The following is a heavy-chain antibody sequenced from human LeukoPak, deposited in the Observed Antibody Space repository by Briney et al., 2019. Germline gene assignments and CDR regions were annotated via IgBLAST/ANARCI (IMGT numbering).Heavy chain of an antibody. V-gene: IGHV4-4*07. J-gene: IGHJ4*02. CDR3: AREFSGTSIAARVFDS. D-gene: IGHD6-6*01. Sequence: SETLSLTCTVSGGSITSYYWTYIRQPAGKGLEWIGRIHTSGSTNYSPSLKSRVTTSVDTSKNQFSLNLSSVTAADTAMYYCAREFSGTSIAARVFDSWGQGTLVTVSS. CDR1: GGSITSYY. CDR2: IHTSGST.